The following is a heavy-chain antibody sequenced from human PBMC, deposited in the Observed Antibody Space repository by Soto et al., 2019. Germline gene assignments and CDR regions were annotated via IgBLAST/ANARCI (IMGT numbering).Heavy chain of an antibody. V-gene: IGHV4-59*01. CDR2: IFSSGST. Sequence: SVTLSLTCIVSGGSISRYYWSWIRQPPGRGLERIANIFSSGSTNYNPSLKSRFTISCCTSKNQASLTLNPATPADTAVTYCSREYYDFGRVTSTNDGRDVCGQGTKV. CDR3: SREYYDFGRVTSTNDGRDV. D-gene: IGHD3-3*01. CDR1: GGSISRYY. J-gene: IGHJ6*02.